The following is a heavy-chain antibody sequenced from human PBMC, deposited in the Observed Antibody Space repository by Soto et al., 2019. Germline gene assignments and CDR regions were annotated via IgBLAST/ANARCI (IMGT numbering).Heavy chain of an antibody. CDR3: ARPKRSGYDRGDSYYHTMDV. V-gene: IGHV1-69*06. Sequence: QMRLVQSGAEVKNSGSSVKVSCKASGGTSSNFVITWVRQVPGQGLEWLGGILPMFGAVKYAQKFQDRLTITADRSTNTSSMELGSLRSEDTAVYYWARPKRSGYDRGDSYYHTMDVWGHGTTVTVS. D-gene: IGHD3-3*01. J-gene: IGHJ6*02. CDR1: GGTSSNFV. CDR2: ILPMFGAV.